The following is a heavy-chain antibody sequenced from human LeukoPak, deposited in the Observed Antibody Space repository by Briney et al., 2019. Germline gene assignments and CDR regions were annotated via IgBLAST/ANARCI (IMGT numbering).Heavy chain of an antibody. Sequence: GGSLRLSCTGSGFSFSSYSMNWVRQTPGKGLEWVSFISSGGRYIYYADSVKGRFTISRDNSKNTLYLQMNSLRAEDTAVYYCAKDKLAYCSGGSCYYFDYWGQGTLVTVSS. CDR2: ISSGGRYI. V-gene: IGHV3-21*04. J-gene: IGHJ4*02. D-gene: IGHD2-15*01. CDR1: GFSFSSYS. CDR3: AKDKLAYCSGGSCYYFDY.